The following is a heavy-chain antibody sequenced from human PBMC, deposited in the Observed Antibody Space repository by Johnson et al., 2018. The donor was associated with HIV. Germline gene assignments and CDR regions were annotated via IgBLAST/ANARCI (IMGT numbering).Heavy chain of an antibody. CDR1: GFIFSDYY. J-gene: IGHJ3*02. V-gene: IGHV3-11*04. D-gene: IGHD2-15*01. CDR3: ARANRGRNDAFDI. CDR2: ISSSGSTI. Sequence: QMQLVESGGGLVKPGGSLRLSCAASGFIFSDYYMSWIRQAPGKELEWVSYISSSGSTIYYADSVKGRFTISRENAKNSLYLQMNSLRAGDTAVYYCARANRGRNDAFDIWGQGTMVTVSS.